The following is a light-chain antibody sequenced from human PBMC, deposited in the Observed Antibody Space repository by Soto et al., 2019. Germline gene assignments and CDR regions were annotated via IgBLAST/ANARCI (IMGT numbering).Light chain of an antibody. CDR2: ENN. V-gene: IGLV1-51*02. J-gene: IGLJ1*01. CDR3: GTWDSSLSEDV. Sequence: QSVLTQPPSVSAAPGQKGTISCSGSSSNIGNNLVCWYQQLPGTAPKLLIYENNKRPSGIPDRFSGSKSGTSATLGITGLQTGDEADYYCGTWDSSLSEDVFGTGTKLTVL. CDR1: SSNIGNNL.